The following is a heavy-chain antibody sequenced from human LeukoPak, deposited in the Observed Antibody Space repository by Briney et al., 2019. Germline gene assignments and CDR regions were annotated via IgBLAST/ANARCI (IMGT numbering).Heavy chain of an antibody. D-gene: IGHD6-13*01. J-gene: IGHJ5*02. Sequence: SETLSLTCTVSGGFLGSYYWSWVPQSPGKALEWIGFILYSDSTNYNPSLKSRVSLSVDTSKRQIFLRLTSVSAAATPVYPCARLQVLVYSSSCNDHWGQGILVTVSS. CDR2: ILYSDST. V-gene: IGHV4-59*08. CDR1: GGFLGSYY. CDR3: ARLQVLVYSSSCNDH.